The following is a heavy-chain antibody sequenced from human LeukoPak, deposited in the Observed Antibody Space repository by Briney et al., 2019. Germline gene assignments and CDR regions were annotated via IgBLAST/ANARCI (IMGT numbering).Heavy chain of an antibody. V-gene: IGHV4-39*07. CDR1: GGSISSSSYY. D-gene: IGHD6-6*01. CDR3: ARGSVYSSSSVFPPFDY. J-gene: IGHJ4*02. CDR2: IYHSGSS. Sequence: SETLSLTCTVSGGSISSSSYYWGWIRQPPGKGLEWIGSIYHSGSSYYNPSLKSRVTISVDTSKNQFSLKLSSVTAADTAVYLCARGSVYSSSSVFPPFDYWGQGTLVTVSS.